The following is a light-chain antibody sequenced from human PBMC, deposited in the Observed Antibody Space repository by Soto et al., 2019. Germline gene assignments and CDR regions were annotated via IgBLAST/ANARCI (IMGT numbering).Light chain of an antibody. CDR1: QSLVYSDGNAY. J-gene: IGKJ5*01. CDR2: NFS. CDR3: MQGTHRPYT. Sequence: DVVMTQSPLSLPVSLGQPASISCRSSQSLVYSDGNAYLNWFQQRPGQSPRRLIYNFSNRDSGVPGRIRGSASGTDFTLEISRVEAEDVGVYSCMQGTHRPYTFGQGTRLEIK. V-gene: IGKV2-30*01.